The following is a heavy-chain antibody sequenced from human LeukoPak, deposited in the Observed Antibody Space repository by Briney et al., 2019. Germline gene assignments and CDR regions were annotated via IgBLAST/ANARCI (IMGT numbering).Heavy chain of an antibody. CDR1: GYSFTSQY. J-gene: IGHJ5*02. D-gene: IGHD1-26*01. Sequence: ASVKVSCKASGYSFTSQYMHWVRQAPGQGLEWLGLINPSGSSTLYAQKSQGRITVTRDMSTTTDYMELSSLTYDDTAVYYCARDNSVGDVAWWFDPWGQGTLVTVSS. CDR3: ARDNSVGDVAWWFDP. CDR2: INPSGSST. V-gene: IGHV1-46*01.